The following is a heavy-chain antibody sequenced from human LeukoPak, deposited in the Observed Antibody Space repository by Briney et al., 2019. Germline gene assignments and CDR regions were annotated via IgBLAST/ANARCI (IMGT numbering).Heavy chain of an antibody. V-gene: IGHV4-30-4*01. CDR3: ARDPAYCGGDCYWGYFDL. CDR1: GGSISSGGYY. J-gene: IGHJ2*01. Sequence: PSETLSLTCTVSGGSISSGGYYWSWIRQPPGKGLEWIGDIYYSGSTYYNPSLKSRVTISVDTSKNQFSLKLSSVTAADTAVYYCARDPAYCGGDCYWGYFDLWGRGTLVTVSS. D-gene: IGHD2-21*02. CDR2: IYYSGST.